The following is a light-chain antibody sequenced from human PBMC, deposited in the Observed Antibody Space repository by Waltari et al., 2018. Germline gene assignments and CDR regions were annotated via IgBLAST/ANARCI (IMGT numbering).Light chain of an antibody. CDR2: AAY. Sequence: DIQLTQSPSFLSASVGDRVTITCRASQGISSYFAWYQPIPGTAHEFLMYAAYALQSGVPSRFSGSGSGTEFTLTISSLQPEDFATDYCQQLKTYPLTFGGGTKVEIK. J-gene: IGKJ4*01. V-gene: IGKV1-9*01. CDR3: QQLKTYPLT. CDR1: QGISSY.